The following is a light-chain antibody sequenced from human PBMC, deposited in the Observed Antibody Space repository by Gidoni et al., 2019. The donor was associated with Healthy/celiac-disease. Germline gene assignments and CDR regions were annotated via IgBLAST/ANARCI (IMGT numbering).Light chain of an antibody. J-gene: IGKJ5*01. CDR2: DAS. Sequence: IVLTQSPATLSLSPGERATLSCRSSPSVSSYLDWYQQTTGQAPRLLIYDASNRATGIPDRFSGRGSGTDFTRTISSLEPEDFAVYYCQQRSNWPITFXXXTRLESK. CDR3: QQRSNWPIT. V-gene: IGKV3-11*01. CDR1: PSVSSY.